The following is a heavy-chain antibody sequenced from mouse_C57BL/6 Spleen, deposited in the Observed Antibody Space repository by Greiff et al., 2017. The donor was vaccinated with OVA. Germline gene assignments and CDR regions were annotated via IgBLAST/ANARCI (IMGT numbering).Heavy chain of an antibody. V-gene: IGHV3-6*01. CDR3: ARDSPLYYRGFAY. CDR2: ISYDGSN. Sequence: VQLQQSGPGLVKPSQSLSLTCSVTGYSITSGYYWNWIRQFPGNKLEWMGYISYDGSNNYNPSLKNRISITRDTSKNQFFLKLNSVTTEDTATYYCARDSPLYYRGFAYWGQGTLVTVSA. D-gene: IGHD2-12*01. J-gene: IGHJ3*01. CDR1: GYSITSGYY.